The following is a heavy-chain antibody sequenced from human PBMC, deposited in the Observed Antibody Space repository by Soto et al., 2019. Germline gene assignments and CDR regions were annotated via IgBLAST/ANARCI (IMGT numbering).Heavy chain of an antibody. D-gene: IGHD4-4*01. V-gene: IGHV4-59*08. J-gene: IGHJ3*02. CDR2: IYYSGST. Sequence: SETLSLTCTVSGGSISSYYWSWIRQPPGKGLEWIGYIYYSGSTNYNPSLKSRVTISVDTSKNQFSLKLSSVTAADTAVYYCARPTAKSDAFDIWGQGTMVTVPS. CDR3: ARPTAKSDAFDI. CDR1: GGSISSYY.